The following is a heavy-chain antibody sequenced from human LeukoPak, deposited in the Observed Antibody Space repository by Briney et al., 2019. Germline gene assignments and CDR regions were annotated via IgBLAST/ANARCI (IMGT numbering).Heavy chain of an antibody. V-gene: IGHV1-69*04. CDR1: GGTFSSYA. CDR3: ASGYCTNGVCYLGPWDY. D-gene: IGHD2-8*01. Sequence: SVKVSCKASGGTFSSYAISWVRQAPEQGLEWMGRIIPILGIANYAQKFQGRVTITADKSTSTAYMELSSLRSEDTAVYYCASGYCTNGVCYLGPWDYWGQGTLVTVSS. J-gene: IGHJ4*02. CDR2: IIPILGIA.